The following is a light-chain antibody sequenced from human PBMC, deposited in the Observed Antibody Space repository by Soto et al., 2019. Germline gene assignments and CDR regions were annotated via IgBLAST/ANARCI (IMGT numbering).Light chain of an antibody. CDR2: DAS. CDR3: QQRSNWPPA. Sequence: EIVXTQSPATLSLSPGERATLSCRASQSVSSYLAWYQQKPGQAPRLLIYDASNRATGIPARFSGSGSGTDFTLTISSLEPEDFAVYYCQQRSNWPPAFGQGTKV. CDR1: QSVSSY. V-gene: IGKV3-11*01. J-gene: IGKJ1*01.